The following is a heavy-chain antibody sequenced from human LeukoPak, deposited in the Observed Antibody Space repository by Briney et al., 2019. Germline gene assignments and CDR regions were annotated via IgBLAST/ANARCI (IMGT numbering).Heavy chain of an antibody. D-gene: IGHD1-7*01. CDR3: ARNTEGTAHFDY. CDR2: ISSNGVTS. CDR1: AFIFSNYK. Sequence: GGSLRLSCATSAFIFSNYKMHWVRQTPGKGLEYVSGISSNGVTSYYAMSVKGRFTISRDNSKNTLYPQMGSLKTEDMAVYYCARNTEGTAHFDYWGQGTLVTVSS. J-gene: IGHJ4*02. V-gene: IGHV3-64*01.